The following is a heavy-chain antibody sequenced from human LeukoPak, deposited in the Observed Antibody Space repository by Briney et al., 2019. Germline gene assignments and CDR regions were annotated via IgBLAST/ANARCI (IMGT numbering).Heavy chain of an antibody. V-gene: IGHV4-39*02. CDR2: FYYRGST. D-gene: IGHD5-18*01. CDR3: MSGYSYGYFT. Sequence: SETLSLTCSVSGGSINTNPNYWGRVRQPPGKGLVWIGCFYYRGSTNYNPSRRIRVTVSASSSQNHFSLKLTTVTAANTVGEYCMSGYSYGYFTWGQGTLVSVSS. J-gene: IGHJ5*02. CDR1: GGSINTNPNY.